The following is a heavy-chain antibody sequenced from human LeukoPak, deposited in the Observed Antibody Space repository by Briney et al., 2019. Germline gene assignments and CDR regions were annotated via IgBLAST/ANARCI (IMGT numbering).Heavy chain of an antibody. CDR2: ISHTGSLT. D-gene: IGHD2-15*01. V-gene: IGHV3-48*03. CDR1: GFTSTPSE. CDR3: SSYCSEGTCYGYFHH. J-gene: IGHJ1*01. Sequence: GGSLRLSCAASGFTSTPSELNWVRQAPGKGLEWISYISHTGSLTYYADSVKGRFTISRDNAKNFLYLQMNSLRVDDTGIYYCSSYCSEGTCYGYFHHWGQGTLVSVSS.